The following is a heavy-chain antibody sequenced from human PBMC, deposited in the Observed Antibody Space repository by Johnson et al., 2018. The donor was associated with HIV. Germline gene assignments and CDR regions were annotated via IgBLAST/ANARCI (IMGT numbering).Heavy chain of an antibody. D-gene: IGHD6-19*01. J-gene: IGHJ3*02. CDR2: SYGGGST. Sequence: VQLVESGGGLPKPGGSLRLSCAASGFSVSNNYMSWVRQAPGKGLEGVTVSYGGGSTYYADAVKGGFTISRDNFKNTHDLKMNSLRAEDTAVYYCARDTRQWDAFDIWGQGTMVTVSS. CDR3: ARDTRQWDAFDI. CDR1: GFSVSNNY. V-gene: IGHV3-53*01.